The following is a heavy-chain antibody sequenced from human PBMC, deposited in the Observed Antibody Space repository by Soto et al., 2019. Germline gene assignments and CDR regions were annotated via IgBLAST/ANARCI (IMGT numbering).Heavy chain of an antibody. CDR2: INPSGGST. Sequence: QVQLVQSGAEVKKPGASVKVSCKASGYTFTSYYMHWVRQAPGQWLEWMGIINPSGGSTSYAQKFQGRVTMTRDTSTSTVYMERSSLRSEDTAVYYCARARPTDYYDSSGLDYWGQGTLVTVSS. CDR3: ARARPTDYYDSSGLDY. CDR1: GYTFTSYY. V-gene: IGHV1-46*01. J-gene: IGHJ4*02. D-gene: IGHD3-22*01.